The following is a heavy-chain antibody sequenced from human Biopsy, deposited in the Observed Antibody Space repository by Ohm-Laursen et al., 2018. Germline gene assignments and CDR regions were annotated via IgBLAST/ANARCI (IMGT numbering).Heavy chain of an antibody. V-gene: IGHV3-21*01. CDR2: ISSRSSDI. CDR3: ARESALKWYQSLSYRNGMDV. D-gene: IGHD2-2*01. Sequence: SLRLSCAASGFIFSTYTMHWVRQAPGEGLEWVSSISSRSSDIYYADSVKGRFTISRDNAKNSLFLHMNSLRAEDTAVYYCARESALKWYQSLSYRNGMDVWGQGTTVTVSS. CDR1: GFIFSTYT. J-gene: IGHJ6*02.